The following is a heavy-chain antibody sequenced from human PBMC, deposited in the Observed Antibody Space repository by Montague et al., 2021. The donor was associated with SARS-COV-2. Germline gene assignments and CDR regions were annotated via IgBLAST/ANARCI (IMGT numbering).Heavy chain of an antibody. V-gene: IGHV4-34*01. D-gene: IGHD4-17*01. CDR1: GGSFSGYY. Sequence: SETLSLTCAVYGGSFSGYYWSWIRQPPGKGLEWIGEINHSGSTNYNPSLKSRVTISVDTSKNQFSLKPSSVTAADTAVYYCVRGRTVTTFYYYYYCGMDVWGQGTTVTVSS. J-gene: IGHJ6*02. CDR3: VRGRTVTTFYYYYYCGMDV. CDR2: INHSGST.